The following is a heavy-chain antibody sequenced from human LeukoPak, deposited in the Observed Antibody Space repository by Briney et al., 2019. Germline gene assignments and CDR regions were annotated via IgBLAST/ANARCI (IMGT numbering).Heavy chain of an antibody. V-gene: IGHV4-59*01. Sequence: PSETLSLTCVLSGGSIKNYYWSWIRQPLGKGLEWIGYVYYTGTTSHNPSLKSRVTISVETSKNQFSLTLNSVTAADTAVYHCARQSDPYYHYGLDFWGQGTTVIVSS. CDR1: GGSIKNYY. CDR2: VYYTGTT. CDR3: ARQSDPYYHYGLDF. J-gene: IGHJ6*02.